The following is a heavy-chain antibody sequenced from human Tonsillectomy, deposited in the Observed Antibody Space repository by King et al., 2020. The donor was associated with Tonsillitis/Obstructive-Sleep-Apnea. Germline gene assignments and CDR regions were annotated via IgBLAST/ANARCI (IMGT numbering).Heavy chain of an antibody. J-gene: IGHJ4*02. CDR3: AKGAAGGTEYYFDY. Sequence: QLVQSGGGLVQPSRSLRLSCAASGFNFDDYAMHWVRQAPGKGLEWVSGISWNSGSIGYADSVKGRFTISRDNAKNSLYLQMNSLRVEDTALYYCAKGAAGGTEYYFDYWGQGTLVTVSS. CDR2: ISWNSGSI. V-gene: IGHV3-9*01. CDR1: GFNFDDYA. D-gene: IGHD6-13*01.